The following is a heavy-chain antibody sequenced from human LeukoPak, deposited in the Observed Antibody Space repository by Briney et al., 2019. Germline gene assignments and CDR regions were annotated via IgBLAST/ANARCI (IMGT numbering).Heavy chain of an antibody. CDR3: ARLFYCSGGSCYSGWFDP. Sequence: SVKVSCKASGGTFSSYAISWVRQAPGQGLEWMGGIIPIFGTANYAQKFQGRVTITADESTSTAYMELSSLRSEDTAVFYCARLFYCSGGSCYSGWFDPWGQGTLVTVSS. D-gene: IGHD2-15*01. CDR2: IIPIFGTA. V-gene: IGHV1-69*13. CDR1: GGTFSSYA. J-gene: IGHJ5*02.